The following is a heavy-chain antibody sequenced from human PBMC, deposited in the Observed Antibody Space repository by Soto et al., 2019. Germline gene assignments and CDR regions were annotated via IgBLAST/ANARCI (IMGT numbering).Heavy chain of an antibody. CDR1: GYSFTSYW. CDR3: ARVLTVGVVTGPLLYYGMDV. Sequence: GESLKISCKGSGYSFTSYWIGWVRQMPGKGLEWMGIIYPGDSDTRYSPSFQGQVTISADKSTSTAYMELSSLRSEDTAVYYCARVLTVGVVTGPLLYYGMDVWGQGTTVTVSS. V-gene: IGHV5-51*01. J-gene: IGHJ6*02. CDR2: IYPGDSDT. D-gene: IGHD2-21*02.